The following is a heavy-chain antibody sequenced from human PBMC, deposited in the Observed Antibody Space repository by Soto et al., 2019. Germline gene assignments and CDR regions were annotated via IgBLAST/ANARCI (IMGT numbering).Heavy chain of an antibody. V-gene: IGHV3-23*01. CDR3: AKDKDSSSWPSRYGMDV. J-gene: IGHJ6*02. CDR2: ISGSGGST. D-gene: IGHD6-13*01. Sequence: EVQLLESGGGLVQPGGSLRLSCAASGFTFSSYAMSWVRQAPGKGLAGVSAISGSGGSTYYADCVKGRFTISRDNSKNTLYLQMKSVRAADKAVYYCAKDKDSSSWPSRYGMDVWGQGTTVTVSS. CDR1: GFTFSSYA.